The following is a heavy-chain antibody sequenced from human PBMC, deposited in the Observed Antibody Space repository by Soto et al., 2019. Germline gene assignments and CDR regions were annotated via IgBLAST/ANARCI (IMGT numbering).Heavy chain of an antibody. CDR2: ISIISTYI. J-gene: IGHJ4*01. Sequence: RLACAASGFTFSDYYMSCVRQAPGEGLEWLAYISIISTYINYADSVKVRFTISRDNANNSLYLQMNSLRAEDTAVYYCARYDSSAYYIDXWGQGTLGTVSS. CDR1: GFTFSDYY. V-gene: IGHV3-11*06. CDR3: ARYDSSAYYIDX. D-gene: IGHD3-22*01.